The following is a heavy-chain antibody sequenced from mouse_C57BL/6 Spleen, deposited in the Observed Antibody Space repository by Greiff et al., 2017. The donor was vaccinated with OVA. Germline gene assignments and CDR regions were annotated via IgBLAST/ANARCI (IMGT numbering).Heavy chain of an antibody. J-gene: IGHJ4*01. CDR1: GYAFSSSW. D-gene: IGHD2-5*01. CDR3: ARESNWAMDY. CDR2: IYPGDGDT. Sequence: VQLQESGPELVKPGASVKISCKASGYAFSSSWMNWVKQRPGKGLEWIGRIYPGDGDTNYNGKFKGKATLTADKSSSTAYMQLSSLTSEDSAVYFCARESNWAMDYWGQGTSVTVSS. V-gene: IGHV1-82*01.